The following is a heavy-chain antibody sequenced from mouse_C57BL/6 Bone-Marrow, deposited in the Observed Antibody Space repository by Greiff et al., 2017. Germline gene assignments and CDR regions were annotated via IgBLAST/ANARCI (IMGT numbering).Heavy chain of an antibody. CDR3: TCYGSSYEAMDY. CDR2: IVPENGDT. D-gene: IGHD1-1*01. J-gene: IGHJ4*01. CDR1: GFNIKDDY. V-gene: IGHV14-4*01. Sequence: EVQLQQSGAELVRPGASVKLSCTASGFNIKDDYMHWVKQRPEQGLEWIGWIVPENGDTEYASKFQGKATITADTSSHTAYLPLSSLTSEDTAVYYCTCYGSSYEAMDYWGQGTSVTVSS.